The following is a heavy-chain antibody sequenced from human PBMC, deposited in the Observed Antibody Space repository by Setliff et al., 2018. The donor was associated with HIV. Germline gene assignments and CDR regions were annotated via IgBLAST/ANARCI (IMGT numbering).Heavy chain of an antibody. Sequence: PGESLKLSCKGSGYSFTNYWIAWLRQMPGKGLEWMGIIYPGDSDTRYSPSFQGQVTISADKSINTAYLQWSSLKASDTAMYYCARHGQYGSGSYYNRPFDFWGQGTLVTVSS. CDR3: ARHGQYGSGSYYNRPFDF. CDR1: GYSFTNYW. V-gene: IGHV5-51*01. D-gene: IGHD3-10*01. J-gene: IGHJ4*02. CDR2: IYPGDSDT.